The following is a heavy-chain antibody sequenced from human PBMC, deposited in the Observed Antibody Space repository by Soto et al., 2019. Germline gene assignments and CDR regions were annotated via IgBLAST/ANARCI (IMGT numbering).Heavy chain of an antibody. CDR2: IYYSGST. Sequence: PSETLSLTCTVSGGSISSGDYYWRWIRQPPGKGLEWIGYIYYSGSTYYNPSLKSRVTISVDTSKNQFSLKLSSVTAADTAVYYCARDPTYSGYDFYYYYYGMDVWGQGTTVTVSS. J-gene: IGHJ6*02. CDR3: ARDPTYSGYDFYYYYYGMDV. V-gene: IGHV4-30-4*01. D-gene: IGHD5-12*01. CDR1: GGSISSGDYY.